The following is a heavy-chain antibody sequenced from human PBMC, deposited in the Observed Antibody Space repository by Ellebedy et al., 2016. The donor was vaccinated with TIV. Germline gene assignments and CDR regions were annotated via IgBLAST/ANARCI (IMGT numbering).Heavy chain of an antibody. CDR3: AKEGAYPVPPDY. D-gene: IGHD3-16*01. CDR2: ISGFSSST. V-gene: IGHV3-23*01. J-gene: IGHJ4*02. CDR1: GFTFSNYA. Sequence: GESLKISCAASGFTFSNYAMNWVRQAPGKGLEWVSTISGFSSSTFYADSVKGRFTISRDNSKSTLSLQMNSLRAEDTAVYSCAKEGAYPVPPDYWGQGTLVTVSS.